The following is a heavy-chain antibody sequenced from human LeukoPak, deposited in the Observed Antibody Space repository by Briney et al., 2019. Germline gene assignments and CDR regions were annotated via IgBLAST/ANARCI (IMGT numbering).Heavy chain of an antibody. CDR1: GFTVSSYY. CDR3: AKGLKSGSGYCFDY. D-gene: IGHD3-22*01. CDR2: ISYSGSST. J-gene: IGHJ4*02. Sequence: GGSLRLSCAASGFTVSSYYMSWVRQASGMGLEWVSVISYSGSSTNYADSVKGRFTISRDNSKNTLYLQMNSLRAEDTAVYYCAKGLKSGSGYCFDYWGQGTLVIVSS. V-gene: IGHV3-23*01.